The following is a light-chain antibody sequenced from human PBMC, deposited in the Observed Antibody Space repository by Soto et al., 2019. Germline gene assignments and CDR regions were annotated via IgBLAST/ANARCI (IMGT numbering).Light chain of an antibody. CDR3: QQLNSYPWT. J-gene: IGKJ1*01. Sequence: DIQLTQSPSFLSASVGDRVTITCRASQAISSYLAWFQQRPGKAPKVLIYAASTLQSGVPSRFSGSGSGTEFTLTISSLQPEDSATYFCQQLNSYPWTFGQGTKVEIK. CDR2: AAS. V-gene: IGKV1-9*01. CDR1: QAISSY.